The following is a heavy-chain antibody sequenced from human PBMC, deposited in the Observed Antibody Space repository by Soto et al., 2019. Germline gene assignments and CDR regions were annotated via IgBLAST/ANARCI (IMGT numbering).Heavy chain of an antibody. CDR3: VCGGNFFIY. D-gene: IGHD3-16*01. CDR2: MDQDGSET. V-gene: IGHV3-7*01. CDR1: GFTFSTYW. J-gene: IGHJ4*02. Sequence: EVQVVESGGGLVQPGGSLRLSCAASGFTFSTYWMTWVRQPPGKGLEWVANMDQDGSETYYVDSVRGRFTVSRDNAKNSLYLQMNSLRVEDTAVYYCVCGGNFFIYWGQGTLVTVSP.